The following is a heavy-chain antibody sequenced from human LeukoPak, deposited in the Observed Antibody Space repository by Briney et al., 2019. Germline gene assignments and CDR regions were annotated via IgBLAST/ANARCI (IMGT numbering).Heavy chain of an antibody. Sequence: GGSLRLSCAAAAVTFRTYGIHWVRQAPGKGLEWVTFIRYDGSNKYYADSVKGRFTISRDNSKNTLYLQMNSLRAEDTAVYYWTQDRGVYYDSSGYYSADYWGQGTLVTVSS. CDR3: TQDRGVYYDSSGYYSADY. CDR1: AVTFRTYG. D-gene: IGHD3-22*01. V-gene: IGHV3-30*02. J-gene: IGHJ4*02. CDR2: IRYDGSNK.